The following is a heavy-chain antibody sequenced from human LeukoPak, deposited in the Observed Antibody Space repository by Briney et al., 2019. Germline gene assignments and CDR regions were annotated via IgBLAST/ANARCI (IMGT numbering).Heavy chain of an antibody. V-gene: IGHV3-23*01. J-gene: IGHJ4*02. Sequence: PGGSLRLSCAASGFTFSSYAMSWVRQAPGKGLEWVSAISGSGGSTYYADSVKGRVTISRDNSKNTLYLQMNSLRAEDTAVYYCAKEHDFWSGYLADYWGQGSLVTVSS. CDR2: ISGSGGST. CDR1: GFTFSSYA. D-gene: IGHD3-3*01. CDR3: AKEHDFWSGYLADY.